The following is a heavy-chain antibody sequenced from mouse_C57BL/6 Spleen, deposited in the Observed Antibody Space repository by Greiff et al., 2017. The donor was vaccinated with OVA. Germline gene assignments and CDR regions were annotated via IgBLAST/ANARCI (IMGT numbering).Heavy chain of an antibody. D-gene: IGHD1-1*01. Sequence: VQLQQSGPELVKPGDSVKISCKASGYSFTGYFMNWVMQSHGKSLEWIGRINPYNGDTFYNQKFKGKATLTVDKSSSTAHMELRSLTSEDSAVYYCARGITTVVAGNFDYWGQGTTLTVSS. CDR1: GYSFTGYF. V-gene: IGHV1-20*01. J-gene: IGHJ2*01. CDR3: ARGITTVVAGNFDY. CDR2: INPYNGDT.